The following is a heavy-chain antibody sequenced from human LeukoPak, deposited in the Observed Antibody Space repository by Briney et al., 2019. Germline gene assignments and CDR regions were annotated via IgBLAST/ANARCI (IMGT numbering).Heavy chain of an antibody. D-gene: IGHD3-22*01. Sequence: SGTLSLTCTVSSGSIFSSNWWSWVRQPPGKGLEWIGQIFHSGSTNYNPSLKSRVTISVDTSKNQFSLKLSSVTAADTAVYYCARRSYYYDSSGYYPYYYYYYMDVWGKGTTVTISS. CDR1: SGSIFSSNW. V-gene: IGHV4-4*02. J-gene: IGHJ6*03. CDR2: IFHSGST. CDR3: ARRSYYYDSSGYYPYYYYYYMDV.